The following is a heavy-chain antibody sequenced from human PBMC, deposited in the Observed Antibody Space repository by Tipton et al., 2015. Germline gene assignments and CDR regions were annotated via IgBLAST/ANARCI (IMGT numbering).Heavy chain of an antibody. V-gene: IGHV3-9*01. CDR1: GFKFETYA. CDR2: ISWNSGSL. J-gene: IGHJ4*02. CDR3: AREGSGWYGADY. D-gene: IGHD6-19*01. Sequence: RSLRLSCVASGFKFETYAMHWVRQVPGKGLEWVSGISWNSGSLGYADSVKGRFTISRDNAKNSLYLQMNSLRAEDTAAYYCAREGSGWYGADYWGQGTLVTVSS.